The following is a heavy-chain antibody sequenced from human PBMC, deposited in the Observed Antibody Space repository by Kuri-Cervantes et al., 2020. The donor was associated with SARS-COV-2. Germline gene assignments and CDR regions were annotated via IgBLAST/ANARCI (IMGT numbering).Heavy chain of an antibody. CDR2: IYYSGST. Sequence: GSLRLSCTVSGGSVSSGSYYWSWIRQPPGKGLEWIGYIYYSGSTNYNPSLKSRVTISVDTSKNQFSLKLSSVTAADTAVYYCARAARITIFGVVMAFDIWGQGTMVTVSS. J-gene: IGHJ3*02. D-gene: IGHD3-3*01. V-gene: IGHV4-61*01. CDR3: ARAARITIFGVVMAFDI. CDR1: GGSVSSGSYY.